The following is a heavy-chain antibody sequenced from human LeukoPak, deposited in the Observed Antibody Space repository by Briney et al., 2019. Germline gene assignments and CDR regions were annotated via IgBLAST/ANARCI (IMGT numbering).Heavy chain of an antibody. Sequence: ASVKVSCKASGGTFTSYAMHWVRQAPGQRLEWMGWINAGNGNTKYSQKFQGRVTITRDTSASTAYMELSSLRSEDTAVYYCARLARTTYYYDSSGPWNWFDPWGQGTLVTVSS. D-gene: IGHD3-22*01. CDR1: GGTFTSYA. CDR3: ARLARTTYYYDSSGPWNWFDP. V-gene: IGHV1-3*01. J-gene: IGHJ5*02. CDR2: INAGNGNT.